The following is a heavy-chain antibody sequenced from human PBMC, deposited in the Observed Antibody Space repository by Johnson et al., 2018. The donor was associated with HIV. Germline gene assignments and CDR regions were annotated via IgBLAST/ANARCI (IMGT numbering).Heavy chain of an antibody. CDR2: ITQDGSEK. Sequence: VRLVESGGGLVQPGGSLRLSCAASGFTFSSYWMSWVRQAPGKGLEWVANITQDGSEKYYVDSVKGRFTISRDNAKNSLYLQMNSLRAEDTDVYYCARGGWIFDAFDIWGQGTMVTVSS. CDR3: ARGGWIFDAFDI. V-gene: IGHV3-7*05. CDR1: GFTFSSYW. D-gene: IGHD2-2*03. J-gene: IGHJ3*02.